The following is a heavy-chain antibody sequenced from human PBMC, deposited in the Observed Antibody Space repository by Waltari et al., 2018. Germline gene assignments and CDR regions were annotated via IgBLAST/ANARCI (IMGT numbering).Heavy chain of an antibody. CDR3: ARFPRMTRSWYFDV. V-gene: IGHV4-38-2*01. CDR2: IYHSGST. D-gene: IGHD4-17*01. Sequence: QVQLQESGPGLEKPSETLSLTCAVSGYSISSGYYWGWIRQPPGKGLEWIGRIYHSGSTYYNPALKSRVTISVDTSKNQFSLKLSSVTAADTAVYYCARFPRMTRSWYFDVWGRGTQVTVSS. J-gene: IGHJ2*01. CDR1: GYSISSGYY.